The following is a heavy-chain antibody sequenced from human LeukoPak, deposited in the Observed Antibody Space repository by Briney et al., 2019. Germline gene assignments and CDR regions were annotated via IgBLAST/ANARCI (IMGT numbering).Heavy chain of an antibody. CDR1: GDSISSAGYY. Sequence: SETLSLTCTVSGDSISSAGYYWTWIRHHPGKGLDWIGYIYYSGRTYYNPSLQSRGTISLDTSNNQFSLSLSSVTAADTAVYYCARAVGGIPVAMRADRGWYFDLWGRGTLVTVSS. D-gene: IGHD2-2*01. CDR2: IYYSGRT. CDR3: ARAVGGIPVAMRADRGWYFDL. J-gene: IGHJ2*01. V-gene: IGHV4-31*03.